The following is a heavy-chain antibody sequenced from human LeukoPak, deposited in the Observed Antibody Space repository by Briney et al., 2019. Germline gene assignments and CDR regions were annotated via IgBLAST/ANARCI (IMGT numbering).Heavy chain of an antibody. D-gene: IGHD2-2*01. CDR3: ARVLDQLLFCWFDP. CDR2: INHSGST. J-gene: IGHJ5*02. CDR1: GGSFSGYY. Sequence: SETLSLTCAVYGGSFSGYYWSWIRQPPGKGLEWIGEINHSGSTNYNPSLKSRVTISVDTSKNQFSLKLSSVTAADTAVYYCARVLDQLLFCWFDPWGQGTLVTVSS. V-gene: IGHV4-34*01.